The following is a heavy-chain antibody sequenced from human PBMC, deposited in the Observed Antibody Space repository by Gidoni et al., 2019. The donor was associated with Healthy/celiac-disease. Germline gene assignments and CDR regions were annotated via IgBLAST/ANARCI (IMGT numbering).Heavy chain of an antibody. CDR1: GGPISSYY. Sequence: QVQLQESGPGLVKPSETLSSTCTVSGGPISSYYWSWIRQPPGKGLEWIGYIYYSGSTNYNPSLKSRVTISVDTSKNQFSLKLSSVTAANTAVYYCARVGYDSSGYQGAFDYWGQGTLVTVSS. CDR3: ARVGYDSSGYQGAFDY. V-gene: IGHV4-59*01. J-gene: IGHJ4*02. D-gene: IGHD3-22*01. CDR2: IYYSGST.